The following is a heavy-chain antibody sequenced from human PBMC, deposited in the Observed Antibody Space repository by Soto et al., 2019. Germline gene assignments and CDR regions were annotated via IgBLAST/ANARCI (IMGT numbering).Heavy chain of an antibody. CDR3: ARVQRDTAMGHFDY. V-gene: IGHV4-30-4*01. Sequence: QVQLQESGPGLVKPSQTLSLICSVSGGSINSVDYYWSWIRQTPGKGLEWIGYTSYFGTTDYMPSLKSRVPMSVDTSKNQFSLKLSSVTAADTAVYYCARVQRDTAMGHFDYWGQGTLVVVSS. J-gene: IGHJ4*02. CDR1: GGSINSVDYY. CDR2: TSYFGTT. D-gene: IGHD5-18*01.